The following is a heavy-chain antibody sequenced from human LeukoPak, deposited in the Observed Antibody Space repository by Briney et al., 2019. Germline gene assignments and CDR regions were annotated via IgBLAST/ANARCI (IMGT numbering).Heavy chain of an antibody. CDR2: INHSGST. V-gene: IGHV4-34*01. J-gene: IGHJ5*02. CDR3: AGGHVSCSSTSCYTESYNWFDP. D-gene: IGHD2-2*02. CDR1: GGSFSGYY. Sequence: SETLSLTCAVYGGSFSGYYWSWIHQPPGKGLEWIGEINHSGSTNYNPSLKSRVTISVDTSKNQFSLKLSSVTAADTAVYYCAGGHVSCSSTSCYTESYNWFDPWGQGTLVTVSS.